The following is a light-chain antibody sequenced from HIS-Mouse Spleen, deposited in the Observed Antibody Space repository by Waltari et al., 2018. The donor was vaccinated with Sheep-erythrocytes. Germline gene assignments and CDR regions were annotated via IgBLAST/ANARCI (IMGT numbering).Light chain of an antibody. J-gene: IGLJ3*02. V-gene: IGLV2-23*01. CDR2: EGS. CDR3: CSYAGSSTPWV. CDR1: SSDVGSYNL. Sequence: QSALTQPASVSGSPGQSITISCTGTSSDVGSYNLVSWYQQHPGKAPKLRIYEGSKRPLGVSNRVSGSKSGNTASLTISGLQAEDEADYYCCSYAGSSTPWVFGGGTKLTVL.